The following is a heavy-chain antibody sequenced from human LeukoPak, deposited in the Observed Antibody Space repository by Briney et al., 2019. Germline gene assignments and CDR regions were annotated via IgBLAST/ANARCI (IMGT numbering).Heavy chain of an antibody. CDR1: GGSIGFYY. CDR3: ARHSTGYCSGGSCPYYFDY. V-gene: IGHV4-59*01. J-gene: IGHJ4*02. D-gene: IGHD2-15*01. Sequence: SETLSLTCTVSGGSIGFYYWTWIRQPPGKGLEWIGYIYYTGSTNYNPSLKSRVTISVDTSKNQVSLKLTSVTAADTAVYYCARHSTGYCSGGSCPYYFDYWGQGTLVTVSS. CDR2: IYYTGST.